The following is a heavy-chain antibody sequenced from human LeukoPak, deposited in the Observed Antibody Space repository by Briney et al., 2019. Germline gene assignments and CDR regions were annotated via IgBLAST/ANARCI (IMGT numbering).Heavy chain of an antibody. CDR2: IFYSGST. CDR1: GGSISTSSYY. D-gene: IGHD6-13*01. Sequence: SETLSLTCTVSGGSISTSSYYWGWVRQPPGKGLEWIGNIFYSGSTYYSPSLKSRVTISLDTSQNQFSLKLSSLTAADTAVYYCARGVVAAAGRTFDFWGQGTLVTVSS. CDR3: ARGVVAAAGRTFDF. J-gene: IGHJ4*02. V-gene: IGHV4-39*07.